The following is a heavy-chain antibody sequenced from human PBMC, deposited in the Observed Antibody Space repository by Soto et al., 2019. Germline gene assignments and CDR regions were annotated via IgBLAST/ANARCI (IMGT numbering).Heavy chain of an antibody. V-gene: IGHV3-30-3*01. J-gene: IGHJ1*01. CDR3: ARDAYSGSYYFFGYFKH. Sequence: PGESLKISCAASGFTFSSYAMHWVRQAPGKGLEWVAVISYDGSNKYYADSVKGRFTISRDNSKNTLYLQMNSLRAEDTAVYYCARDAYSGSYYFFGYFKHWGQGTLVTVSS. CDR2: ISYDGSNK. D-gene: IGHD1-26*01. CDR1: GFTFSSYA.